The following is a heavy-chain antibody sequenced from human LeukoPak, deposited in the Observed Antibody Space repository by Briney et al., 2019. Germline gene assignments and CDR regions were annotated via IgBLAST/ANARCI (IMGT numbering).Heavy chain of an antibody. V-gene: IGHV4-30-4*08. D-gene: IGHD1-7*01. J-gene: IGHJ4*02. CDR1: GGSISSGDYY. Sequence: PSETLSLTCTVSGGSISSGDYYWSWIRQPPGKGLEWLGYIYYSGSTYYNPSLKSRVTISVDTSKNQVSLKLSSVTAADTAVYYCARARITGTTPFDYWGQGTLVTVSS. CDR2: IYYSGST. CDR3: ARARITGTTPFDY.